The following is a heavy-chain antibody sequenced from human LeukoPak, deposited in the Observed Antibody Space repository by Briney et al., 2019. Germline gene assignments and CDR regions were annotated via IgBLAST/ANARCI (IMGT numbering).Heavy chain of an antibody. V-gene: IGHV1-24*01. D-gene: IGHD2-15*01. Sequence: ASVKVSCKVSGYTLTELSMHWVRQAPGKGLEWMGGFDPEDGKTIYAQKFQGRVTMTEDTSTDTAYMELSSLRSEGTAVYYCATTGYCSGGSCRLYWFDPWGQGTLVTVSS. CDR1: GYTLTELS. CDR3: ATTGYCSGGSCRLYWFDP. J-gene: IGHJ5*02. CDR2: FDPEDGKT.